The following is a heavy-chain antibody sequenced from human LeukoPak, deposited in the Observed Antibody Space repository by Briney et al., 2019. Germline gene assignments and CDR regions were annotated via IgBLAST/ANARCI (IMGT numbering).Heavy chain of an antibody. D-gene: IGHD5-24*01. CDR3: ASGYKTVSVFDH. Sequence: ASVKVSCKASGYTFTTYYMHWVRQAPGQGLVWMGLINPSGGGTRYAQKFQGRVTMTRDTSTSTVYMELSSLRSEDTAVYYCASGYKTVSVFDHWGQGTLVTV. J-gene: IGHJ4*02. CDR1: GYTFTTYY. CDR2: INPSGGGT. V-gene: IGHV1-46*01.